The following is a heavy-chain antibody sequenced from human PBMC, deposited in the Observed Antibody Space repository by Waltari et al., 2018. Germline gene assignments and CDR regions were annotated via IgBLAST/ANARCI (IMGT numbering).Heavy chain of an antibody. V-gene: IGHV3-9*01. CDR1: GFIFEASA. D-gene: IGHD3-3*01. Sequence: VQLVESGGGLVQPGKTLRLSCVASGFIFEASAMHWGRQVPGKGLEWLSGISWNSNNIVYADSVKGRFTISRDNAENSLYLLMNNLRSDDTALYYCVRDAFGNTIGGVFDYWGQGTLLTVSS. CDR2: ISWNSNNI. J-gene: IGHJ4*02. CDR3: VRDAFGNTIGGVFDY.